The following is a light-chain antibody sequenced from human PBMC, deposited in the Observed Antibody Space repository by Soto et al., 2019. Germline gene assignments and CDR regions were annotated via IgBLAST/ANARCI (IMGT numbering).Light chain of an antibody. V-gene: IGKV3-15*01. CDR3: QQYNDWPLT. Sequence: EIVMTQSPATLSVSPGERASLSCRASESVSTNLAWYQQKPAQAPRLLIYGASTRATGIPARFSGGGSGTEFTLTISSPQSADFAVYYCQQYNDWPLTFGGGTKVEIK. CDR2: GAS. J-gene: IGKJ4*01. CDR1: ESVSTN.